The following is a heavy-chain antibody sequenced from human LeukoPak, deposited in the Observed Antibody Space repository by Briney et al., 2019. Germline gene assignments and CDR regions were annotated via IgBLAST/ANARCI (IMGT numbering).Heavy chain of an antibody. J-gene: IGHJ4*02. D-gene: IGHD3-3*01. CDR2: ISYDGSNK. CDR1: RFTFNSYA. CDR3: ARSSGPNSITVFGVVTPKFDY. Sequence: GGSLRLSCAASRFTFNSYAINWVRQAPGKGLEWVAFISYDGSNKYYADSVKGRFTISRGNSKNMLYLQMNSLRAEDTAVYYCARSSGPNSITVFGVVTPKFDYWGQGTLVTVSS. V-gene: IGHV3-30-3*01.